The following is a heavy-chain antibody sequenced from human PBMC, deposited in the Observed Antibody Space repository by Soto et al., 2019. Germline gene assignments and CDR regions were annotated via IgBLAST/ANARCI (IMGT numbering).Heavy chain of an antibody. Sequence: QITLKESGPTLVKPTQTLTLTCTFSGFSLSTTGVGVGWIRQPPGKALDWLALIYWDDDKRYSPTLKSRLTIPKDTSNNRVVLTSSNMPRIETAMHYCVIATPVSTGGDYWGQGTLVTVSS. CDR1: GFSLSTTGVG. CDR2: IYWDDDK. CDR3: VIATPVSTGGDY. V-gene: IGHV2-5*02. J-gene: IGHJ4*02. D-gene: IGHD4-17*01.